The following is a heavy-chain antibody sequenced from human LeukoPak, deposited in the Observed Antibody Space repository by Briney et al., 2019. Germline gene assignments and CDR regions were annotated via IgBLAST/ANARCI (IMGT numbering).Heavy chain of an antibody. CDR1: GFTFSDYY. V-gene: IGHV3-11*04. D-gene: IGHD6-13*01. Sequence: GGSLRLSCAASGFTFSDYYMSWIRLAPGKGLEWVSAISGSGGSTYYADSVKGRFTISRDNAKNSLYLQLNSLRAEDTAVYYCARGIGSSTWPLALWGQGTLVTVSS. J-gene: IGHJ4*02. CDR3: ARGIGSSTWPLAL. CDR2: ISGSGGST.